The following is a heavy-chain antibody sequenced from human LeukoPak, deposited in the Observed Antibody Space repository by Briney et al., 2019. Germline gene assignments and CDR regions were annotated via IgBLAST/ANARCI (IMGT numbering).Heavy chain of an antibody. CDR3: AKDYYGSGSYYKSSDY. V-gene: IGHV3-30*18. Sequence: GGSLRLSCAASGFTFSSYGMHWVRQAPGKGLEWVAVISYDGSNKYYADSVKGRFTISRDNSKNTLYLQMNSLRAEDTAVYYCAKDYYGSGSYYKSSDYWGQGTLVTVSS. CDR1: GFTFSSYG. J-gene: IGHJ4*02. D-gene: IGHD3-10*01. CDR2: ISYDGSNK.